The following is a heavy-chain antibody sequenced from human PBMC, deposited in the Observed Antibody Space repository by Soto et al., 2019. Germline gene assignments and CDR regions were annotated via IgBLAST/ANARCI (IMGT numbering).Heavy chain of an antibody. Sequence: QLQLQESGSGLVKPSQTLSLTCAVSGGSISSGGYSWNWIRQPPGKGLEWIGYIYQSGSTYYNPSLKIRVTISVARSKNQFSLNLTSVTAADTAVYCCARDDRARYTFDYWCQGTLVTVSS. CDR2: IYQSGST. J-gene: IGHJ4*02. D-gene: IGHD3-16*02. CDR1: GGSISSGGYS. CDR3: ARDDRARYTFDY. V-gene: IGHV4-30-2*01.